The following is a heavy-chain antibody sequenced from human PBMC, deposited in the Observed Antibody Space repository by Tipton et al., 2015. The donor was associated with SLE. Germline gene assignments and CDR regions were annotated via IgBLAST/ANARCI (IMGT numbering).Heavy chain of an antibody. CDR1: GFSFSDFA. D-gene: IGHD1-7*01. CDR2: IWYDGSKK. CDR3: AKLRGWELVHYYMDV. V-gene: IGHV3-33*06. Sequence: SLRLSCLASGFSFSDFAMNWVRQTPGKELEWVAVIWYDGSKKYYADSVKGRFTISRDDSKNTLYLQMNRLRVEDTAVYYCAKLRGWELVHYYMDVWGKGTTVTVSS. J-gene: IGHJ6*03.